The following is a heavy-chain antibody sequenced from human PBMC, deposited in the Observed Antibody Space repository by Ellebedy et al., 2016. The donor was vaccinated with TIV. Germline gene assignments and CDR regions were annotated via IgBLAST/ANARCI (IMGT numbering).Heavy chain of an antibody. CDR2: IIPIFGTA. CDR3: AREGSSGSQGN. CDR1: GGTFSSYA. V-gene: IGHV1-69*13. D-gene: IGHD6-19*01. J-gene: IGHJ4*02. Sequence: SVKVSXXASGGTFSSYAISWVRQAPGQGLEWMGGIIPIFGTANYAQKFQGRVTITADESTSTAYMELSSLRSEDTAVYYCAREGSSGSQGNWGQGTLVTVSS.